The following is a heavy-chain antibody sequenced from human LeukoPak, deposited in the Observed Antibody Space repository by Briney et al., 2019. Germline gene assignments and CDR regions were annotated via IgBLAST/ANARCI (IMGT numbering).Heavy chain of an antibody. CDR1: GFTFSDHA. D-gene: IGHD5-24*01. CDR3: AKRGRDGYNSPIDY. V-gene: IGHV3-23*01. Sequence: GGSLRLSCAASGFTFSDHAMNWVRQAPGKGLEWVSGISGSGDRTSYGDAVKGRFTISRDNSKNTLYVQMNSLRAEDTAIYYCAKRGRDGYNSPIDYWGQGTLVTVSS. CDR2: ISGSGDRT. J-gene: IGHJ4*02.